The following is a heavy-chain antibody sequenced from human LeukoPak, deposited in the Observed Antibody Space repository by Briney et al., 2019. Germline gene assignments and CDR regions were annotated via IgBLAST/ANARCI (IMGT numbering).Heavy chain of an antibody. V-gene: IGHV4-34*01. CDR2: INHSGST. CDR3: ACTRNYDFWSGYRHYYGMDV. D-gene: IGHD3-3*01. J-gene: IGHJ6*02. Sequence: PSETLSLTCAVYGGSFSGYYWSWIRQPPGKGLEWIGEINHSGSTNYNPSLKSRVTISVDTSKNQFSLKLNSVTAADTAVYYCACTRNYDFWSGYRHYYGMDVWGQGTTVTVSS. CDR1: GGSFSGYY.